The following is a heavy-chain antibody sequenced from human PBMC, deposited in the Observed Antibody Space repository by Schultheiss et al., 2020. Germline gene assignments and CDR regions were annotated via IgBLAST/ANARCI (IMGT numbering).Heavy chain of an antibody. D-gene: IGHD3-3*01. CDR2: VNWNGDSP. V-gene: IGHV3-20*04. CDR3: AGQYYDFWSGHQSYYYMDV. Sequence: GGSLRLSCAASGFTFDDYDMTWVRQAPGKGLEWVSGVNWNGDSPGYADSVKGRFTISRDNAKNSLYLQMNSLRAEDTAVYYCAGQYYDFWSGHQSYYYMDVWGKGTTVTVSS. CDR1: GFTFDDYD. J-gene: IGHJ6*03.